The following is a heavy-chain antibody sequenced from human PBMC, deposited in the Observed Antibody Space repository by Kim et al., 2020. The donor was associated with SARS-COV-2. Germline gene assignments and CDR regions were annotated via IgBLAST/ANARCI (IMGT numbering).Heavy chain of an antibody. J-gene: IGHJ5*02. D-gene: IGHD6-6*01. CDR3: ARGGSSSSAGA. V-gene: IGHV4-59*09. Sequence: TNYNPSLKRRVTISVDTSKNQFSLKLSSVTAADTAVYYCARGGSSSSAGAWGQGTLVTVSS. CDR2: T.